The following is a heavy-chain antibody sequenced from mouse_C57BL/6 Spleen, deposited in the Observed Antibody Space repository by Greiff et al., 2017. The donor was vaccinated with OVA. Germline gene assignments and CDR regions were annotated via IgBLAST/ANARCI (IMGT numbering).Heavy chain of an antibody. CDR1: GYTFTSYW. CDR3: AITTVVATGDY. D-gene: IGHD1-1*01. CDR2: IYPGSGST. J-gene: IGHJ2*01. Sequence: QVQLQQPGAELVKPGASVKMSCKASGYTFTSYWITWVKQRPGQGLEWLGDIYPGSGSTNYHEKFKSKATLTVDTSSSTAYMQLSSLTSEDSAVYYCAITTVVATGDYWGQGTTLTVSS. V-gene: IGHV1-55*01.